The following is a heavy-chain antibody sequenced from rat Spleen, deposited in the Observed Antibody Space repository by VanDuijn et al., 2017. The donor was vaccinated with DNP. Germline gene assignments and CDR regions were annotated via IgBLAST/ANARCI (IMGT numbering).Heavy chain of an antibody. Sequence: EVQLVESGGGQVQPGRSMKLSCAASGFTFSNFNMAWVRQAPTKGLEWVASISISGDSTYYRDSVKGRFTISRDNAKSTLYLQMGSLRSEDTATYYCATHRGGAFDYWGQGVMVTVSS. CDR3: ATHRGGAFDY. CDR1: GFTFSNFN. CDR2: ISISGDST. V-gene: IGHV5-25*01. J-gene: IGHJ2*01.